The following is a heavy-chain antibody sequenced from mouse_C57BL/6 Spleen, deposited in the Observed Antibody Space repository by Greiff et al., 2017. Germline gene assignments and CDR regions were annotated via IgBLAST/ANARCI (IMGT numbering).Heavy chain of an antibody. V-gene: IGHV1-59*01. Sequence: VQLQQPGAELVRPGTSVKLSCQASGYTFTSYWMHWVKQRPGPGLDWIGVIDPSDSYTNSNQKFKGKATLTVDTSSSTAYMQLSSLTSEDSAVYYCARRGNEGVAYWGQGTLVTVAA. CDR3: ARRGNEGVAY. D-gene: IGHD2-1*01. CDR2: IDPSDSYT. CDR1: GYTFTSYW. J-gene: IGHJ3*01.